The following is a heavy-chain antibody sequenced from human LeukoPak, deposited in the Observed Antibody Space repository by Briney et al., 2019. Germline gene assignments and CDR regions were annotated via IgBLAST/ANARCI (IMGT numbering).Heavy chain of an antibody. J-gene: IGHJ4*02. Sequence: GGTLRLSCAASGFAFSSYGMHWVRQAPGKGLEWVAFIRYDGSNKYYADSVKGRFTISRDNSKNTLYLQMNSLRAEDTAVYYCATSFGPVIAAAGTGADWGQGTLVTVSS. V-gene: IGHV3-30*02. CDR1: GFAFSSYG. CDR2: IRYDGSNK. D-gene: IGHD6-13*01. CDR3: ATSFGPVIAAAGTGAD.